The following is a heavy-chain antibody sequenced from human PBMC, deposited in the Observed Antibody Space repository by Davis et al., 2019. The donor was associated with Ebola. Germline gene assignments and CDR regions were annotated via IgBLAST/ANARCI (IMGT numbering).Heavy chain of an antibody. V-gene: IGHV3-30*18. CDR1: GFTFSSYG. CDR3: AKDYFDY. CDR2: ISYDGSNK. J-gene: IGHJ4*02. Sequence: GESLKISCAASGFTFSSYGMHWVRQAPGKGLEWVAVISYDGSNKYYADSVKGRFTISRDNSKNTLYLQMNSLRAEDTAVYYCAKDYFDYWGQGTLVTDSS.